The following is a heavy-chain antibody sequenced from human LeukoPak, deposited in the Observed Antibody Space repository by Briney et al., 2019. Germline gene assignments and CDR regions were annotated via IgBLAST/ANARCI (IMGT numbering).Heavy chain of an antibody. CDR2: INPYSGDT. CDR1: GYTFTGYH. CDR3: ARDQGSLTRSWYTGY. V-gene: IGHV1-2*06. Sequence: GASVKVSCKASGYTFTGYHIHWVRQAPGQGLEWMGRINPYSGDTNFAQKFQGRVTMTRDTSITTAYMDLSSLTPDDTAVYFCARDQGSLTRSWYTGYCGQGTQVTVSS. D-gene: IGHD6-13*01. J-gene: IGHJ4*02.